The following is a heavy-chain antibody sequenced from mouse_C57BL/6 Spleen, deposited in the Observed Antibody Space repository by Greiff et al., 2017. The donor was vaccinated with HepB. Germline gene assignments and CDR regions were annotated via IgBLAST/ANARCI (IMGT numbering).Heavy chain of an antibody. Sequence: QVQLQQSGAELVKPGASVKISCKASGYTFTSSWMHWVKQRPGQGLEWIGRIYPSGGNTNYNEKFKSKATLTADKSSSTAYMQLSSLTSEDSAVYYCARSGDCGNTNVYWGQGTSVTVSA. CDR2: IYPSGGNT. CDR1: GYTFTSSW. V-gene: IGHV1-64*01. CDR3: ARSGDCGNTNVY. D-gene: IGHD1-1*01. J-gene: IGHJ4*01.